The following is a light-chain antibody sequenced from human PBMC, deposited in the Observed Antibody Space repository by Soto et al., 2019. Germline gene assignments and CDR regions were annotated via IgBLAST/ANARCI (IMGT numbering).Light chain of an antibody. CDR2: STS. J-gene: IGLJ1*01. Sequence: VGAQGPPLTVSPGGAGTPPFASSTGGGTSGYYPNWFQQKPGQAPRALIYSTSNKHSWTPARFSGSLLGGKAALTLSGVQPEDEAEYYCLLYYGGAQGYVFGTGTKVTVL. CDR3: LLYYGGAQGYV. V-gene: IGLV7-43*01. CDR1: TGGGTSGYY.